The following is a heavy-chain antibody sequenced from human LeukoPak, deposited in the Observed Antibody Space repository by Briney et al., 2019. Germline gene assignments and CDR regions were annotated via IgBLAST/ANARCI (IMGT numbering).Heavy chain of an antibody. CDR1: GFTFSSYA. CDR3: ARGARHYYDSSGYIPGNWFDP. Sequence: GRSLRLSCAASGFTFSSYAMHWVRQAPGKGLEWVAVISYDGSNKYYADSVKGRFTISRDNSKNTLYPQMNSLRAEDTAVYYCARGARHYYDSSGYIPGNWFDPWGQGTLVTVSS. D-gene: IGHD3-22*01. V-gene: IGHV3-30-3*01. CDR2: ISYDGSNK. J-gene: IGHJ5*02.